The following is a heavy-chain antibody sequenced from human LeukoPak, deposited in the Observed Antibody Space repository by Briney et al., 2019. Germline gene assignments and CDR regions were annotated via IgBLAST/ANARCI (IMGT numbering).Heavy chain of an antibody. D-gene: IGHD3-22*01. J-gene: IGHJ4*02. Sequence: GASVTVSCKASGYTFTTYDINWVRQAPGQGLEWMGWMNPNSGNTDYAQRLQSRVTITRKTSISTAYMELSSLRSEDTAVYYCAKRGGIYDSSGYLGYWGQGTLVTVSS. CDR2: MNPNSGNT. V-gene: IGHV1-8*01. CDR1: GYTFTTYD. CDR3: AKRGGIYDSSGYLGY.